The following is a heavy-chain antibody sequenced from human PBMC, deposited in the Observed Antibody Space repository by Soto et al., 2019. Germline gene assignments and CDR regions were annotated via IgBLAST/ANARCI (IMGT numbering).Heavy chain of an antibody. D-gene: IGHD3-22*01. CDR3: AISDSNYYDSSGYPRV. Sequence: GGSLRLSCAASGFTFSDYYMSWIRQAPGKGLEWVSYISSSSYTIYYADSVKGRFTISRDNAKNTLYLQMNSLRAEDTAVYYCAISDSNYYDSSGYPRVWGQGALVTVSS. J-gene: IGHJ4*02. CDR2: ISSSSYTI. CDR1: GFTFSDYY. V-gene: IGHV3-11*04.